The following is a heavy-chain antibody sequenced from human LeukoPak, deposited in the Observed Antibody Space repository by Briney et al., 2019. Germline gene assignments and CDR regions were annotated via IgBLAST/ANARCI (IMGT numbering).Heavy chain of an antibody. D-gene: IGHD5-18*01. J-gene: IGHJ3*02. V-gene: IGHV3-30*18. CDR2: ISYDGNSK. CDR1: GFTFRSYG. CDR3: AKGGGYSYGTAFCHI. Sequence: PGGSLRLSCAASGFTFRSYGMHWVRQAPGKGLEWVAVISYDGNSKYYADSMKGRFTISRDNSKNTLYLQMNSLRAEDTAVYYCAKGGGYSYGTAFCHIWGQGTMVTVSS.